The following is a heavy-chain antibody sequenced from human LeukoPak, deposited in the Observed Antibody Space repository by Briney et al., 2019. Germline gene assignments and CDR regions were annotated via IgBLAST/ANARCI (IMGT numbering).Heavy chain of an antibody. D-gene: IGHD2/OR15-2a*01. CDR2: IRGSGGGT. J-gene: IGHJ5*02. CDR3: AKDRLSSPTAPRFDP. Sequence: GGSLRLSCAASGFTFSSYAMSWVRQAPGKGLEWVSTIRGSGGGTYYADSVKGRFTISRDNSKNTLYLQMNSLRAEDTALYYCAKDRLSSPTAPRFDPWGQGTQVTVSS. V-gene: IGHV3-23*01. CDR1: GFTFSSYA.